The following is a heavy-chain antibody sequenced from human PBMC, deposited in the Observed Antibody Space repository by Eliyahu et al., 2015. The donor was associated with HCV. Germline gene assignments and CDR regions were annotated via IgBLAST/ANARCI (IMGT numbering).Heavy chain of an antibody. Sequence: QVQLQQWGAGLLKPSETLSLTCAVYGGSFSGYYWSWIHQPPGKGLEWIGEINHSGSTNYNTSLKSRVTISVDTSKNQFSLKLSSVTAADTAVYYCARAMYSSSWYLHYFDYWGQGTLVTVSS. CDR1: GGSFSGYY. D-gene: IGHD6-13*01. CDR3: ARAMYSSSWYLHYFDY. V-gene: IGHV4-34*01. CDR2: INHSGST. J-gene: IGHJ4*02.